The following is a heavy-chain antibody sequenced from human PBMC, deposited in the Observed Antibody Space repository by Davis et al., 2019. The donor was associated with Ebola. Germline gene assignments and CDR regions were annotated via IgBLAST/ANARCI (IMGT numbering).Heavy chain of an antibody. D-gene: IGHD3-10*01. CDR2: ISYDGSNK. CDR1: GFTFSSYG. CDR3: AKVSGWFRELLY. J-gene: IGHJ4*02. V-gene: IGHV3-30*18. Sequence: PGGSLRLSCAASGFTFSSYGMHWVRQAPGKGLEWVAVISYDGSNKYYADSVKGRFTISRDNSKNTLYLQMNSPRAEDTAVYYCAKVSGWFRELLYWGQGTLVTVSS.